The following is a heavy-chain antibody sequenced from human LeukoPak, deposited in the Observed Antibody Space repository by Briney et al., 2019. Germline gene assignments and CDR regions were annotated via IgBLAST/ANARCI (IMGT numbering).Heavy chain of an antibody. D-gene: IGHD2-2*01. CDR1: GFTFSTSS. CDR3: ARDARSHCGTDACYGPYFDY. V-gene: IGHV3-48*01. CDR2: IRGSSTTK. Sequence: PGGSLRLSCAASGFTFSTSSMSWVRQTPGKGLEWISFIRGSSTTKYYVDSVKGRFTISRDNARNTLYLQMNDLRAEDTGVYYCARDARSHCGTDACYGPYFDYWGQGSLVTVSS. J-gene: IGHJ4*02.